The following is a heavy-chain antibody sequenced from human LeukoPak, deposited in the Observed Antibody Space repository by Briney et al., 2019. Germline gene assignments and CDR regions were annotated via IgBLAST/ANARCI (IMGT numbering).Heavy chain of an antibody. CDR1: GFTFSSYA. D-gene: IGHD6-19*01. Sequence: GGSLRLSCAASGFTFSSYAMSWVRQAPGKGLECVSAISGSGGSTYYADSVKGRFTISRDNSKNTLYLQMNSLRAEDTAVYYCAFPPSGSYYYYGMDVWGQGTTVTVSS. J-gene: IGHJ6*02. CDR3: AFPPSGSYYYYGMDV. V-gene: IGHV3-23*01. CDR2: ISGSGGST.